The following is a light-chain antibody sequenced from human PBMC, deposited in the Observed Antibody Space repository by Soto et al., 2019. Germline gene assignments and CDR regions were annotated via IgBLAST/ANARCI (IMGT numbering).Light chain of an antibody. CDR2: GAS. CDR3: QQYGVSPLT. V-gene: IGKV3-20*01. J-gene: IGKJ3*01. CDR1: QSVFNN. Sequence: EIVMTQSPATLSVSPGERVSLSCRASQSVFNNLAWYQQKPGQTPRLLIYGASTRAAAVPDRFSGSGSGTDFALSIDGLEPEDFAIYYCQQYGVSPLTFGPGTRVD.